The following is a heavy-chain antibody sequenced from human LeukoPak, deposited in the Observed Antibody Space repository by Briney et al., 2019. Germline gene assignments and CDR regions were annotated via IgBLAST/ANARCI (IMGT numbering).Heavy chain of an antibody. J-gene: IGHJ6*02. CDR2: INYNGEIT. Sequence: PSETLSLTCTVSGGSFSGYLWSWIRQPPGKGLEWIGEINYNGEITNYNPSLKSRATLSVDTSTNQFSLKLTSVTAADTAVYFFTRQGQTGRRKYPREDYNYYGMDVWAKGPRSPSP. CDR3: TRQGQTGRRKYPREDYNYYGMDV. D-gene: IGHD2-2*02. CDR1: GGSFSGYL. V-gene: IGHV4-34*01.